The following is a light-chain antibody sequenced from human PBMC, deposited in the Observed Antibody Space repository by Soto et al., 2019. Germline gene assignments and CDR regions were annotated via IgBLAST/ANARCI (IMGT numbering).Light chain of an antibody. CDR3: QSYDSSLSVVV. J-gene: IGLJ2*01. CDR2: GNS. CDR1: SSNIGADYD. Sequence: QTVVTQPPSVSGAPGQRVTISCTGSSSNIGADYDVHWYQHLPGTAPKVLIYGNSNRPSGVPDRISGSKSGTSASLAITGLQAEDEADYYCQSYDSSLSVVVFGGGTKLTVL. V-gene: IGLV1-40*01.